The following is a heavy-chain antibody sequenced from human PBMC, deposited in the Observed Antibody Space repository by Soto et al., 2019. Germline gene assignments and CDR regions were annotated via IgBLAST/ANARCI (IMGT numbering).Heavy chain of an antibody. Sequence: SVKVSCKASGGTFSSYAISWVRQAPGQGLEWMGGIIPIFGTANYAQKFQGRVTITADESTSTAYMELSSLRSEDTAVYYCARDIGYDSSGYYAIDYWGQGNLVTVSS. CDR1: GGTFSSYA. CDR2: IIPIFGTA. V-gene: IGHV1-69*13. D-gene: IGHD3-22*01. CDR3: ARDIGYDSSGYYAIDY. J-gene: IGHJ4*02.